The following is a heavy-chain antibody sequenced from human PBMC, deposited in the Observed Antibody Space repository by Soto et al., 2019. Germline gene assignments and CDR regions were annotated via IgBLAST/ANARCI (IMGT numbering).Heavy chain of an antibody. CDR2: INSDGSST. CDR1: GFTFSSCW. V-gene: IGHV3-74*01. J-gene: IGHJ4*02. D-gene: IGHD3-3*01. Sequence: GGSLRLSCAASGFTFSSCWMHWVRQAPGKGLVWVSRINSDGSSTSYADSVKGRFTISRDNAKNTLYLQMNSLRAEDSAVYYCVSLAFWGGYSSDYWGQGTLVTVSS. CDR3: VSLAFWGGYSSDY.